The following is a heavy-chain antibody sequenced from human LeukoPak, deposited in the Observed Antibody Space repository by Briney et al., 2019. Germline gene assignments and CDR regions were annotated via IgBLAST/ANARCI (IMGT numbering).Heavy chain of an antibody. CDR1: GFTFSSYA. D-gene: IGHD6-13*01. J-gene: IGHJ3*02. Sequence: GGSLRLSCAASGFTFSSYAMHWVRQAPGKGLEWVSGISGSGGSTYDADSVKGRFTISRDNSKNTLYLQMNSLRAEDTAVYYCASPGSRDAFDIWGQGTMVTVSS. CDR2: ISGSGGST. V-gene: IGHV3-23*01. CDR3: ASPGSRDAFDI.